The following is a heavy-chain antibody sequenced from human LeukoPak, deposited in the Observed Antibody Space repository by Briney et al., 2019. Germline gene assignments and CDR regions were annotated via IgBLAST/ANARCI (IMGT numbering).Heavy chain of an antibody. Sequence: SETLSLTCTVSGHSISSYYWSWIRQPPGKGLEWIGFIYYSGSTNYNPSLKSRVTISVDTSKNQFSLKLSSVTAADTAVYYCARAYRRYSSSCGDPWGQGTLVTVSS. V-gene: IGHV4-59*01. D-gene: IGHD6-13*01. CDR3: ARAYRRYSSSCGDP. J-gene: IGHJ5*02. CDR1: GHSISSYY. CDR2: IYYSGST.